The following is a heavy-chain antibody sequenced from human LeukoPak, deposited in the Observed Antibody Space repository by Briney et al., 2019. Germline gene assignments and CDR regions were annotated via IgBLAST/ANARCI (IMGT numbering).Heavy chain of an antibody. J-gene: IGHJ4*02. D-gene: IGHD1-26*01. Sequence: GGTLRLSCAASGFTFSDYGMNWVRQAPGKGLEWVSSISGSGGNTVYADSVKGRFTISRDNSQNTLYLQMNSLRAEDTAVYYCAKRKVGARPGNFDYWGQGTLVTVSS. CDR2: ISGSGGNT. V-gene: IGHV3-23*01. CDR3: AKRKVGARPGNFDY. CDR1: GFTFSDYG.